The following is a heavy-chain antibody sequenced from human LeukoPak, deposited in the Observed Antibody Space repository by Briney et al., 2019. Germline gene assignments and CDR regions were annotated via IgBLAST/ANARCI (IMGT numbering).Heavy chain of an antibody. CDR2: INPSGGTT. CDR1: GYTFTSYY. Sequence: ASVKVSCKASGYTFTSYYMHWVRQAPGQGLEWMGIINPSGGTTTYAQKFQGRVTMTRDTSTSTVYMELSSLRSEDTAVYYCARDPASSNWFDPWGQGTLVTVSS. J-gene: IGHJ5*02. CDR3: ARDPASSNWFDP. D-gene: IGHD2-15*01. V-gene: IGHV1-46*01.